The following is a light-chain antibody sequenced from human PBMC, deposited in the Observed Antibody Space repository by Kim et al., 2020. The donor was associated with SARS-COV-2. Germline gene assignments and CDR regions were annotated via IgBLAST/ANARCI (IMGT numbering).Light chain of an antibody. CDR2: LGS. CDR3: MVALQTRRT. V-gene: IGKV2-28*01. Sequence: DIVMTQSPLSLPVTPGEPASISCRSSQSLLHSNGYNYLDWYLQKPGQSPQLLIYLGSNRASGVPDRFSGRGSGTNFTLKISRVKAEDVGIYYCMVALQTRRTFGQGTKVDIK. J-gene: IGKJ1*01. CDR1: QSLLHSNGYNY.